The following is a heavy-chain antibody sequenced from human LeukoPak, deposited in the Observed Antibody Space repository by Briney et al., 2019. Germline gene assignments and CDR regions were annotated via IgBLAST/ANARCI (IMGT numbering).Heavy chain of an antibody. Sequence: SGPTLVNPTQTLTLTCTFSGFSLSTTGVGVGWIRQPPGKALEWLALIYWNDDKRYSPSLKSRLTITKHTSKNQVVLTMTNMDPVDTATYYCARRREMATLVYAFDIWGQGTMVTVSS. CDR3: ARRREMATLVYAFDI. CDR2: IYWNDDK. V-gene: IGHV2-5*01. J-gene: IGHJ3*02. D-gene: IGHD5-24*01. CDR1: GFSLSTTGVG.